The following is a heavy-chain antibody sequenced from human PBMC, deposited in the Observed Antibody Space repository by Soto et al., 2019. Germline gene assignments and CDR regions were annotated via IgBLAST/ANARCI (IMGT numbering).Heavy chain of an antibody. CDR2: IWYDGTKQ. D-gene: IGHD2-21*02. J-gene: IGHJ2*01. CDR1: GFTFSNYA. Sequence: QVQLVESGGDVVQPERSLRLSCAASGFTFSNYAIHWVRQAPGKGLEWVAVIWYDGTKQYYPDPVKGRFTISRDSSKNTLYLQMNSLRAEDTAVYYCARAPATDWYFDLWGRGTLVTVSS. V-gene: IGHV3-33*01. CDR3: ARAPATDWYFDL.